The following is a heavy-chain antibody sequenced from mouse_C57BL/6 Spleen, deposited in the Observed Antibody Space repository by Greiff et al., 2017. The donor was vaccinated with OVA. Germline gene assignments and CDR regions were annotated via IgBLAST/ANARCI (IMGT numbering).Heavy chain of an antibody. CDR2: IDPNSGGT. V-gene: IGHV1-72*01. D-gene: IGHD2-1*01. CDR1: GYTFTSYW. J-gene: IGHJ1*03. Sequence: QVHVKQPGAELVKPGASVKLSCKASGYTFTSYWMHWVKQRPGRGLEWIGRIDPNSGGTKYNEKFKSKATLTVDKPSSTAYMQLSILTSEDSAVYYCVYGNYDFWYFDVWGTGTTVTVSS. CDR3: VYGNYDFWYFDV.